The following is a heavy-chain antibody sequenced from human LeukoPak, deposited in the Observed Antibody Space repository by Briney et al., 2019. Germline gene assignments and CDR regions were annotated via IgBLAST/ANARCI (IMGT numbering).Heavy chain of an antibody. V-gene: IGHV4-59*01. CDR3: ARNHGSGRGEWFDP. D-gene: IGHD3-10*01. J-gene: IGHJ5*02. Sequence: SETLSLTCTVSGGSISSYYWSWIRQPPGKGLEWIGYIYYSGSTNYNPSLKSRVTISVDTSKKQFSLKMSSVTAADTAVYYCARNHGSGRGEWFDPWGQGTLVTVSS. CDR1: GGSISSYY. CDR2: IYYSGST.